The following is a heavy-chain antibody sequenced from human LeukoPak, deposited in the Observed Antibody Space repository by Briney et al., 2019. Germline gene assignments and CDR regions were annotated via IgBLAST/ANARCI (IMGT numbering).Heavy chain of an antibody. CDR3: ASWGIAAAGTSVDWFDP. CDR1: GGSISSYY. Sequence: SETLSLTCTVSGGSISSYYWSWIRQPPGKGLEWIGYIFYIGSTNYNPSLKSRVTISLDTSKNQFSLKLSSVTAADTAVYYCASWGIAAAGTSVDWFDPWGQGTLVTVSS. J-gene: IGHJ5*02. V-gene: IGHV4-59*12. CDR2: IFYIGST. D-gene: IGHD6-13*01.